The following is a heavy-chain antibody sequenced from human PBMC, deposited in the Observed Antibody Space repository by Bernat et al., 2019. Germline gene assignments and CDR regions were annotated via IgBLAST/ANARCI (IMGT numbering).Heavy chain of an antibody. D-gene: IGHD3-10*01. CDR1: GFTFSASA. J-gene: IGHJ3*01. CDR3: TTEVYGSGTP. CDR2: IKSKTDGGTT. Sequence: EVQLVESGGGLVQPGGSLKLSCAASGFTFSASAMHWVRQTSGKGLEWVGRIKSKTDGGTTDYAAPVKGRFTISRDDSKNTLYLQMNSLKTEDTAVYYCTTEVYGSGTPWGQGTMVTVSS. V-gene: IGHV3-15*01.